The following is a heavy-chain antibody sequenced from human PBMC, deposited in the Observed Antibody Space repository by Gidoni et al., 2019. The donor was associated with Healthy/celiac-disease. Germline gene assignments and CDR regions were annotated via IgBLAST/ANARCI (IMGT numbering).Heavy chain of an antibody. CDR2: ISYDGSNK. Sequence: QVQLVESGGGVVQPGRSLRLSCAASGFTFSSYAMPWVRQAPGKGLEWVAVISYDGSNKYYADYVKGRFTISRDNSKNTLYLQMNSLRAEDTAVYYCASWSAYYYDSSGYPRRNWYFDLWGRGTLVTVSS. CDR1: GFTFSSYA. V-gene: IGHV3-30-3*01. J-gene: IGHJ2*01. D-gene: IGHD3-22*01. CDR3: ASWSAYYYDSSGYPRRNWYFDL.